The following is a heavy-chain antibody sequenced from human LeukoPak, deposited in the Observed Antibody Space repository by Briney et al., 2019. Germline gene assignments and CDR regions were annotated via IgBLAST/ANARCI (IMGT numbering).Heavy chain of an antibody. Sequence: GGSLRLSCAASGFTFSSYGMHWVRQAPGKGLEWVAVISYDGSNKYYADSVKGRFTISRHNSKNTLYLQMNSLRAEDTAVYYCARGVATILSQYYFDYWGQGTLVTVSS. J-gene: IGHJ4*02. V-gene: IGHV3-30*03. CDR2: ISYDGSNK. CDR1: GFTFSSYG. D-gene: IGHD5-12*01. CDR3: ARGVATILSQYYFDY.